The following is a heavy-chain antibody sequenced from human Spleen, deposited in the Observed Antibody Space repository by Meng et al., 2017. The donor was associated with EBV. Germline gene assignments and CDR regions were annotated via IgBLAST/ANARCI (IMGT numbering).Heavy chain of an antibody. J-gene: IGHJ4*02. Sequence: QVQLQESGPGVLKPSEPLSLTCTVSGGSISSSSYYWGWIRQSPGKGLEWIGCMYYSGSTYYNPSCKSRVTISADTSKNQFSLQLGSVTAADTAVYYCARVWSADDMPHFDYWGQGTLVTVSS. CDR1: GGSISSSSYY. CDR2: MYYSGST. V-gene: IGHV4-39*07. D-gene: IGHD3-3*01. CDR3: ARVWSADDMPHFDY.